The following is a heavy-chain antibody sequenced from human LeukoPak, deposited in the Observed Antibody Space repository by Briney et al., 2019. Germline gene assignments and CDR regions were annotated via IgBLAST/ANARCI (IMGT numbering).Heavy chain of an antibody. Sequence: QTGGSVRLSCVVSGFTFSSCWMSWVRQAPGKGLEWVANIKYDGSEKYYVDSVKGRFTISRDNAKNSLYLQINSLRAEDTAVYYCARERGVRPWDWGQGTLVTVSS. V-gene: IGHV3-7*01. J-gene: IGHJ4*02. CDR3: ARERGVRPWD. CDR2: IKYDGSEK. CDR1: GFTFSSCW. D-gene: IGHD3-10*01.